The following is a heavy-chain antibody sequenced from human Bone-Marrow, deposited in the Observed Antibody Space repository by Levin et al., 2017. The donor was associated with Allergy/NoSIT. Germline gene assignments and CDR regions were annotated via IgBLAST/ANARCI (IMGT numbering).Heavy chain of an antibody. CDR3: VRDIDF. CDR2: IKRDGSET. J-gene: IGHJ4*02. CDR1: GFSFSTYW. Sequence: GGSLRLSCGASGFSFSTYWMSWFRQAPGKGLEWVANIKRDGSETDYVESVKGRFTISRDNAQYSLYLQMDSLRVEDTAVYYCVRDIDFWGQGTLVTVSS. V-gene: IGHV3-7*01.